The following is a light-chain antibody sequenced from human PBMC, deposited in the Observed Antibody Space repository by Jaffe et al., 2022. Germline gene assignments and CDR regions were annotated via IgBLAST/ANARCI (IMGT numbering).Light chain of an antibody. J-gene: IGKJ2*01. CDR2: AAS. CDR1: QGISNS. CDR3: QQYYSPHT. Sequence: DIQMTQSPSSLSASVGDRVTITCRASQGISNSLAWYQQKPGKAPKLLLYAASRLESGVPSRFSGSGSGTDYTLTISSLQPEDFATYYCQQYYSPHTFGQGTKLEIK. V-gene: IGKV1-NL1*01.